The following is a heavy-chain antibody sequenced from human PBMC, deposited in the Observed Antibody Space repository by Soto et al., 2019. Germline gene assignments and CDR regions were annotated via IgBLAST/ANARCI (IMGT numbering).Heavy chain of an antibody. V-gene: IGHV1-2*04. CDR2: INPNSGGT. D-gene: IGHD6-13*01. Sequence: ASVKVSCKASGYTFTGYYMHWVRQAPGQGLEWMGWINPNSGGTNYAQKFQGWVTMTRDTSISTAYMELSRLRSGDTAVYYCASSGSSIAAAGLPLGYYGMDVWGQGTTVTVSS. CDR3: ASSGSSIAAAGLPLGYYGMDV. J-gene: IGHJ6*02. CDR1: GYTFTGYY.